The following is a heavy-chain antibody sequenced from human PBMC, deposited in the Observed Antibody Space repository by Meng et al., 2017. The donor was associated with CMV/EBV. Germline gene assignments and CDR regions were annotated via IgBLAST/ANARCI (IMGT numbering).Heavy chain of an antibody. CDR2: VSSSSIYI. V-gene: IGHV3-21*01. CDR1: GFSFSAYS. CDR3: ARDRSRYSSGWLLDY. D-gene: IGHD6-19*01. Sequence: GGSLRLSCAASGFSFSAYSMNWVRQAPGKGLEWVSAVSSSSIYIYHADSVKGRFTISRDNAKNSLYLQMNSLRAEDTAVYYCARDRSRYSSGWLLDYWGQGTLVTVSS. J-gene: IGHJ4*02.